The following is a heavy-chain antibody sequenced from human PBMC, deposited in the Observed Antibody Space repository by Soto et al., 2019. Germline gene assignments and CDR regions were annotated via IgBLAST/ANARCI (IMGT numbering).Heavy chain of an antibody. J-gene: IGHJ6*03. CDR1: GYTFTSYY. D-gene: IGHD6-6*01. V-gene: IGHV1-46*01. CDR3: ARGGIAARSNHYYYYYYMDV. Sequence: ASVKVSCKASGYTFTSYYMHWVRQAPGQGLEWMGMINPSSGSTSYAQKFQGRVTMTRDTSISTAYMELSRLRSDDTAVYYCARGGIAARSNHYYYYYYMDVWGKGTTVTVSS. CDR2: INPSSGST.